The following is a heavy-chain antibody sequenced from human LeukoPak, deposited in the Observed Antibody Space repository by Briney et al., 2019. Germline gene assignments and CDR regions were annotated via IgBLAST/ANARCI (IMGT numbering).Heavy chain of an antibody. Sequence: ASVKVSCKASEYTFITHNLHWVRQAPGQGLEWMGWINPNSGGTNYAQKFQGRVTMTRDTSISTAYMELSRLRSDDTAVYYCARVSGGWSRYYYYMDVWGKGTTVTISS. V-gene: IGHV1-2*02. D-gene: IGHD2-15*01. CDR3: ARVSGGWSRYYYYMDV. J-gene: IGHJ6*03. CDR1: EYTFITHN. CDR2: INPNSGGT.